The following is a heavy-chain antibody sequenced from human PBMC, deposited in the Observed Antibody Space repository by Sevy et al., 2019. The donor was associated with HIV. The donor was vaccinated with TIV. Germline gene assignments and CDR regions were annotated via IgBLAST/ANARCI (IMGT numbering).Heavy chain of an antibody. J-gene: IGHJ6*02. CDR2: ISSSGSTI. CDR1: GFTFSDYY. D-gene: IGHD3-10*01. CDR3: ARGKVLWFGEASRFYGMDV. V-gene: IGHV3-11*01. Sequence: GGSLRLSCAASGFTFSDYYMSWIRQAPGKGLEWVSYISSSGSTIYYADSVKGRFTISRDNAKNSLYLQMNSLRAEDRAVYYCARGKVLWFGEASRFYGMDVWGQGTTVTVSS.